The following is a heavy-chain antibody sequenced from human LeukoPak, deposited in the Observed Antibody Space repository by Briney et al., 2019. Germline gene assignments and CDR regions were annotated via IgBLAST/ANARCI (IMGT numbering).Heavy chain of an antibody. J-gene: IGHJ4*02. Sequence: ASVKVSCKASGGTFSSYAISWVRQAPGQGLEWMGGIIPIFGTANYAQKFQGRATITTDESTSTAYMELSSLRSEDTAVYYCARAHYYDSSGYYPYYFDYWGQGTLVTVSS. CDR2: IIPIFGTA. D-gene: IGHD3-22*01. V-gene: IGHV1-69*05. CDR3: ARAHYYDSSGYYPYYFDY. CDR1: GGTFSSYA.